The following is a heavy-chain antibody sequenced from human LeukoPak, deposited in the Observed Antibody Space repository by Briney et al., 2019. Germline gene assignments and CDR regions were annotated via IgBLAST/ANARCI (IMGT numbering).Heavy chain of an antibody. Sequence: SETLSLTCTVSGGSISSYYWSWIRQPPGKGLEWIGYIYYSGSTNYNPSLKSRVTISVDTSKNQFSLKLSSVTAADTAVYYCARGSWQQWLVRWNYFDYWGQGTLVTVSS. J-gene: IGHJ4*02. CDR1: GGSISSYY. V-gene: IGHV4-59*12. D-gene: IGHD6-19*01. CDR3: ARGSWQQWLVRWNYFDY. CDR2: IYYSGST.